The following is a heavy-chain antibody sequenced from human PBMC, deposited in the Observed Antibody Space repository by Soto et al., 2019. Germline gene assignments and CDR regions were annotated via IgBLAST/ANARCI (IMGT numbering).Heavy chain of an antibody. D-gene: IGHD4-4*01. Sequence: QVQLQESGPGLVKPSETLSLTCTVSGGSVSSGSYYWSWIRQPPGKGLDWIGYIYYIGSTNYDPSLKSRVTMSVDTSKNQFSLKLNSVTAADTAVYYCARMSVTTRNWFDPWGQGTLVIVSS. CDR3: ARMSVTTRNWFDP. CDR2: IYYIGST. CDR1: GGSVSSGSYY. J-gene: IGHJ5*02. V-gene: IGHV4-61*01.